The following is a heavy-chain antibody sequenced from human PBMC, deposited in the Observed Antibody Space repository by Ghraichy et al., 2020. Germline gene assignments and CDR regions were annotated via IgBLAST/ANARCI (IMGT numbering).Heavy chain of an antibody. CDR3: VKAEFFHDSSAEEY. CDR1: GFTFKNYA. D-gene: IGHD3-22*01. J-gene: IGHJ4*02. V-gene: IGHV3-64D*09. CDR2: ISTDGGTT. Sequence: GGSLRLSCSASGFTFKNYAMHWVRQAPGKGLEYVSAISTDGGTTLYVDSVKGRFTVSRDNSKNTVYLQMSSLRAEDTAVYYCVKAEFFHDSSAEEYWGQGTLVTVSS.